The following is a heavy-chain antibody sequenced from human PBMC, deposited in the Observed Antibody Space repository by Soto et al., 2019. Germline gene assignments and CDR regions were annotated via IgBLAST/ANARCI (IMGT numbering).Heavy chain of an antibody. J-gene: IGHJ4*02. V-gene: IGHV5-51*01. Sequence: GESLKISCKGSGYSFTSYWIAWVRQMPGKGLEWMGIIYPGDSDTSYSPSFQGQVTISADKSINTAYLHWSSLKASDTAMYYCAKHEVYCSSPPCPNFAYWGREPRVTVPS. CDR1: GYSFTSYW. CDR3: AKHEVYCSSPPCPNFAY. D-gene: IGHD2-2*01. CDR2: IYPGDSDT.